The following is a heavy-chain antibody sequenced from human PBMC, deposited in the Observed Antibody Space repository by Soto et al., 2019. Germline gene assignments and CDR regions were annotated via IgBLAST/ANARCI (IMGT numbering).Heavy chain of an antibody. Sequence: EVQLVESGGGLVQPGGSLRLSCAASGFTVSSNYMSWVRQAPGKGLEWVSVIYSGGSTYHADSVKGRFTISRDNSKNTLYLQMNSLRAEDTAVYYCARDGTGPRAVAFDYWGQGTLVTVSS. CDR2: IYSGGST. V-gene: IGHV3-66*01. CDR1: GFTVSSNY. CDR3: ARDGTGPRAVAFDY. J-gene: IGHJ4*02. D-gene: IGHD6-13*01.